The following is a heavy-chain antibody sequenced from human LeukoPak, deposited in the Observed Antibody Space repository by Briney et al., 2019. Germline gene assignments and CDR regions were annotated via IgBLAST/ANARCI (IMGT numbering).Heavy chain of an antibody. Sequence: PGGSLRLSCAASGFTFSSYAMHWVRQAPGKGLEYVSAISSNGGSTYYANSVKGRFTISRDNSKNTLYLQMGSLRAEDMAVYYCARVARGDYYYYYMDVWGKGTTVTVSS. CDR3: ARVARGDYYYYYMDV. J-gene: IGHJ6*03. V-gene: IGHV3-64*01. CDR2: ISSNGGST. D-gene: IGHD3-10*01. CDR1: GFTFSSYA.